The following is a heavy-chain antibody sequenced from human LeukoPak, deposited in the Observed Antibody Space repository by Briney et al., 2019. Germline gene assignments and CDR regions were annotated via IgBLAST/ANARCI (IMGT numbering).Heavy chain of an antibody. D-gene: IGHD6-19*01. Sequence: SETLSLTCTVSGGSIGSNSYYWGWIRQPPGKGLEWIGSIYYSGSTYYNPSLKSRVTISVDTSKNQFSLKLSSVTAADTAVYYCARHLTSGWYEFDYWGQGTLVTVSS. J-gene: IGHJ4*02. CDR2: IYYSGST. V-gene: IGHV4-39*01. CDR3: ARHLTSGWYEFDY. CDR1: GGSIGSNSYY.